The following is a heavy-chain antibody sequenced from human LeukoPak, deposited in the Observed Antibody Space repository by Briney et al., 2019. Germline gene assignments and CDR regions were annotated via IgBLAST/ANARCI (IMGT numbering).Heavy chain of an antibody. V-gene: IGHV4-59*01. CDR3: ARRGSYYVDY. CDR2: VYKSGRT. CDR1: GGSISGNY. D-gene: IGHD1-26*01. Sequence: PSETLSLTCTVSGGSISGNYWSWIRQPPGKGLEWIGYVYKSGRTNYNPSLKSRATISGDTSKNQFSLNLSSVTAADTAVYYCARRGSYYVDYWGQGTLVTVSS. J-gene: IGHJ4*02.